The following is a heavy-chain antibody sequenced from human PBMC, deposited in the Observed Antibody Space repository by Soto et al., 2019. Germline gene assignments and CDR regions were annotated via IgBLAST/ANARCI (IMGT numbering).Heavy chain of an antibody. CDR3: ARVGGRFVWDVKNDAFDM. J-gene: IGHJ3*02. Sequence: LRLSCAVSGFTFSIYGMQWVRQAPGKGLECVAGISYDGSDKYYVDSVKGRFTISRDNSKNTLYLQMNSLRAEDTAVYYCARVGGRFVWDVKNDAFDMWGRGTMVTVS. CDR2: ISYDGSDK. V-gene: IGHV3-30*03. D-gene: IGHD3-16*01. CDR1: GFTFSIYG.